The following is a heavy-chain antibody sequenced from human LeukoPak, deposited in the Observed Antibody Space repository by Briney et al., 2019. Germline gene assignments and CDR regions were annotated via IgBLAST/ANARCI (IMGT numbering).Heavy chain of an antibody. J-gene: IGHJ6*02. CDR3: ARDRDWRFWSGDPHELSNYAGMDV. Sequence: GGSLRLSCAASGFTFSSYAIHWVRQAPGKGLEWVAVISYDGSNKYYADSVKVRFTISRDNSKNTLYLQMNSLRAEDTAGYYCARDRDWRFWSGDPHELSNYAGMDVWGQGTTGTVSS. V-gene: IGHV3-30-3*01. D-gene: IGHD3-3*01. CDR2: ISYDGSNK. CDR1: GFTFSSYA.